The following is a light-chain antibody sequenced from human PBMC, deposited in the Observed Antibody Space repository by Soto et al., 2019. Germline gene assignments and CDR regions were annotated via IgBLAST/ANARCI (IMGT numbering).Light chain of an antibody. CDR3: QQSYRTPRT. J-gene: IGKJ1*01. V-gene: IGKV1-39*01. CDR2: AAS. CDR1: QSISRY. Sequence: DIQMTQSPSSLSASVGDRVTITCRASQSISRYLNWYQHKPGKAPKRLIYAASSLQSGVPSRFSGSGSGTDFTLTIISLQPEDFATYYCQQSYRTPRTFGQGTKVEI.